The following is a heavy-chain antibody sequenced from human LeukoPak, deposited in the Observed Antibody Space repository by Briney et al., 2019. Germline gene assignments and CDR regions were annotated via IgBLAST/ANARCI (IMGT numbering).Heavy chain of an antibody. CDR1: GFTFSSYG. J-gene: IGHJ4*02. D-gene: IGHD1-26*01. Sequence: GGSLRLSCAASGFTFSSYGMHWVRQAPGKGLEWVSAISGSDDSAYYADSVKGRFTISRDKSKNTLYLQMHSLRAEDTAVYYCARELTYTGYHRNFDSWGQGTLVTVSS. V-gene: IGHV3-23*01. CDR3: ARELTYTGYHRNFDS. CDR2: ISGSDDSA.